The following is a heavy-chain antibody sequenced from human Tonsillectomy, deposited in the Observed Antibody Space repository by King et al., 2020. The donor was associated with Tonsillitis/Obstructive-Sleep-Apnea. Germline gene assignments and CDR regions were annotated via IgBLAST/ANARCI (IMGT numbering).Heavy chain of an antibody. CDR3: AGRSPFLNAFDY. CDR2: SFYSGSP. J-gene: IGHJ4*02. D-gene: IGHD3-3*01. CDR1: GGSISSTSYH. V-gene: IGHV4-39*01. Sequence: QLQESGPRLVKPSETLSLTCTVSGGSISSTSYHWGWIRQPPGKGLEWIGSSFYSGSPYYNLPLKSRVTISIDTSQNQFSLKLTSVTAADTAVFYCAGRSPFLNAFDYWGLGTLVTVSS.